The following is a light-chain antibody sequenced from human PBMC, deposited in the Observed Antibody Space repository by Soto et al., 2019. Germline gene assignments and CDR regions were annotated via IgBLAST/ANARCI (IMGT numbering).Light chain of an antibody. Sequence: IVLTQSPGTLSLSPGERATLSCRASQMISSTYLGWYQQKPGQAPRLLIYGASSRATGIPDRFSGSGPGTDFTLTISRLEPEDFAVYYCQHYGTSLYTFGQGTKLEIK. CDR3: QHYGTSLYT. CDR1: QMISSTY. J-gene: IGKJ2*01. CDR2: GAS. V-gene: IGKV3-20*01.